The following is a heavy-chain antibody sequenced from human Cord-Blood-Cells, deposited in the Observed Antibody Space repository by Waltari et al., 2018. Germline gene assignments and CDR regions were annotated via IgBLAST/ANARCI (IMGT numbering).Heavy chain of an antibody. V-gene: IGHV3-23*01. D-gene: IGHD3-10*01. CDR3: AKDRITMVRGVIDY. J-gene: IGHJ4*02. CDR1: GFTFSSYA. CDR2: ISGSGGST. Sequence: EVQLLESGGGLVQPGGSLRLSCAASGFTFSSYAMSWVRQAPGQGLEWISAISGSGGSTYYADSVKSRFTISRDNSKNTLYLQMNSLRAEDTAVYYCAKDRITMVRGVIDYWGQGTLVTVSS.